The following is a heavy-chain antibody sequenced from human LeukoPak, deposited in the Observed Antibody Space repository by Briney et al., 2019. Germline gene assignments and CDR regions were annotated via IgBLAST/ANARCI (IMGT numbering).Heavy chain of an antibody. Sequence: GGSLRLSCAASGFTFSGYAMSWVRLAPGKGLEWVSAITAGGDGTYYADSVKGRFTISRDNLRSMVLLQMNSLRAEDTAIYYCAKTHASIGNVNDYWGQGTLVTVSS. J-gene: IGHJ4*02. CDR2: ITAGGDGT. CDR1: GFTFSGYA. V-gene: IGHV3-23*01. D-gene: IGHD1-1*01. CDR3: AKTHASIGNVNDY.